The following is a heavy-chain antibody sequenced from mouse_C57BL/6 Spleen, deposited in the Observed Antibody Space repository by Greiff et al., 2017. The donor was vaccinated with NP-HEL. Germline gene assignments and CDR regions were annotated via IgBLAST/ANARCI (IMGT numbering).Heavy chain of an antibody. CDR3: ARRWLLPYWYFDV. Sequence: VQLQQSGPELVKPGASVKIPCTASGYTFTDYNMDWVQQSHGKSLEWIGAINPNNGGTIYNQKFKGKATLTVDKSSSTAYMELRSLTSEDTAVYYCARRWLLPYWYFDVWGTGTTVTVSS. V-gene: IGHV1-18*01. CDR1: GYTFTDYN. J-gene: IGHJ1*03. CDR2: INPNNGGT. D-gene: IGHD2-3*01.